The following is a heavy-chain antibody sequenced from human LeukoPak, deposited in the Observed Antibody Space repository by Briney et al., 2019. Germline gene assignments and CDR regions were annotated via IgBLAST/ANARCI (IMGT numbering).Heavy chain of an antibody. D-gene: IGHD3-10*01. CDR1: GFTFSHAW. J-gene: IGHJ4*02. Sequence: GGSLRLSCAASGFTFSHAWMSWVRQAPRKGLEWVGRIKSKTDGGTTDYAAPVKGRFTISRDDSKNTLFLQMNSLKAEDTGVYYCTVVNYGSGSYPLGYWGQGTLVTVSS. CDR3: TVVNYGSGSYPLGY. CDR2: IKSKTDGGTT. V-gene: IGHV3-15*01.